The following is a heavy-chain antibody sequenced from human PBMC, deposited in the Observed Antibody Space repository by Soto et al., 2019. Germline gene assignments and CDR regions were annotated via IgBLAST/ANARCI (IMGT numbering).Heavy chain of an antibody. D-gene: IGHD6-6*01. V-gene: IGHV4-31*03. Sequence: QVQLQESGPGLVKPSQTLSLTCTVSGGSISSGGYYWSWIRQHPGKGLEWIGYIYYSGSTYYNPSLKRRFTISVDTSKNQFSLKLSSVTAADTAVYYCARAQYSSSDYYFDYWGQGTLVTVSS. J-gene: IGHJ4*02. CDR1: GGSISSGGYY. CDR3: ARAQYSSSDYYFDY. CDR2: IYYSGST.